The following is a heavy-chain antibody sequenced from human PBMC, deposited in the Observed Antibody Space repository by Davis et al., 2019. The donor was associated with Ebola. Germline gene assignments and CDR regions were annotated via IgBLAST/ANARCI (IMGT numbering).Heavy chain of an antibody. CDR3: ARTTKTNIEDSGLGYNSFDS. CDR1: GGSFSDYF. J-gene: IGHJ5*01. V-gene: IGHV4-34*01. Sequence: MPSETLSLTCAVYGGSFSDYFWSWIRQAPEKGLEWIGEISHHSGYTNYNPSLRSRVAISVDSSKNQFSLKLNSVTAADTATYYCARTTKTNIEDSGLGYNSFDSWGQGVLVSVSS. CDR2: ISHHSGYT. D-gene: IGHD4-17*01.